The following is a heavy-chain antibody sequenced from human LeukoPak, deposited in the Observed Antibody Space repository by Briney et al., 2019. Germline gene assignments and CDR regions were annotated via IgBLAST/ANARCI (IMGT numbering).Heavy chain of an antibody. CDR3: ARHLQYSYGYIDY. CDR2: MNPNSGNT. J-gene: IGHJ4*02. D-gene: IGHD5-18*01. CDR1: GYTFTSYD. V-gene: IGHV1-8*01. Sequence: ASVKVSCKASGYTFTSYDINWVRQATGQGLEWMGWMNPNSGNTGYAQKFQGRVTMTRNTSISTAYMELSSLRSEDTAVYYCARHLQYSYGYIDYWGQGTLVTVSS.